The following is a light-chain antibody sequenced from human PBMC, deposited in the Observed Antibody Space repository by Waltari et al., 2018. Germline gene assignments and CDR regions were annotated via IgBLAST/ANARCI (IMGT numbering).Light chain of an antibody. CDR1: LSVSTD. CDR2: DAS. V-gene: IGKV3-11*01. J-gene: IGKJ4*01. CDR3: QQRSNGLT. Sequence: ETVLTQSPDILSLSPGERATLSCRASLSVSTDLAWYQQKLGQAPRLLVYDASNRATGIPARFSGSGSGTDFTLTISSLEPEDFAVYYCQQRSNGLTFGGGTKVEIK.